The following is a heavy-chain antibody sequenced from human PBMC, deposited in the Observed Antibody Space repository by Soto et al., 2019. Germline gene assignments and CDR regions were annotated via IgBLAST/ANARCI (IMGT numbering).Heavy chain of an antibody. CDR3: ARVRGSGTHDY. Sequence: QVQLQESGPGLVKPSETLSLTCTVSGDSISSYYWSWIRQPPGKGLEFIGYIYYSGSTNYNPSLKSRVTISVDTSKNQFSLKLTSVTAADTAVYYCARVRGSGTHDYWGQGTLVTVSS. D-gene: IGHD3-10*01. CDR2: IYYSGST. CDR1: GDSISSYY. J-gene: IGHJ4*02. V-gene: IGHV4-59*01.